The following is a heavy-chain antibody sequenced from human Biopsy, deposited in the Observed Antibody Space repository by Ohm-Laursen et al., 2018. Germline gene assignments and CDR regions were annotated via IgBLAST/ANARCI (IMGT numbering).Heavy chain of an antibody. D-gene: IGHD2-21*01. Sequence: GTLSLTCSVSGGSVSSSNYYWNWIRQTPGKGLEWIGFIYNTERTNYNPSLKSRVTISLDTSKNQFSLELSSVVPSDTAVYYCAIDRVPRRGVMPVYYYGMDVWGQGSTVTVSS. CDR2: IYNTERT. CDR3: AIDRVPRRGVMPVYYYGMDV. V-gene: IGHV4-61*01. CDR1: GGSVSSSNYY. J-gene: IGHJ6*02.